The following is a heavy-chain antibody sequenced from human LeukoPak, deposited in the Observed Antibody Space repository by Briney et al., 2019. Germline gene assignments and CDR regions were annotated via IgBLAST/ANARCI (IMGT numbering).Heavy chain of an antibody. Sequence: GGSLRLSCTASGFTFGDYAMSGVRQAPGKGLEWVGFIRSKAYGGTTEYAASVKGRFTISRDDSKSIAYLQMNSLKTEDTAVYYCTRDHPTVTSDYWGQGTLVTVSS. J-gene: IGHJ4*02. CDR3: TRDHPTVTSDY. D-gene: IGHD4-17*01. CDR2: IRSKAYGGTT. V-gene: IGHV3-49*04. CDR1: GFTFGDYA.